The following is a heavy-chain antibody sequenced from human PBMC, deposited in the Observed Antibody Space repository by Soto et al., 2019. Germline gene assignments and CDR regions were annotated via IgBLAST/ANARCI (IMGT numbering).Heavy chain of an antibody. Sequence: QVQLVESGGGVVQPGRSLRLSCAASGFTFSSYGMHWVRQAPGKGLEWVAVIWYDGSNKYYADSVKGRFTISRDNSKNTLYLQMNSLRAEDTAVYYCARGGYDFWSGYYTRAYYFDYWGQGTLVTVSS. CDR1: GFTFSSYG. J-gene: IGHJ4*02. V-gene: IGHV3-33*01. CDR2: IWYDGSNK. D-gene: IGHD3-3*01. CDR3: ARGGYDFWSGYYTRAYYFDY.